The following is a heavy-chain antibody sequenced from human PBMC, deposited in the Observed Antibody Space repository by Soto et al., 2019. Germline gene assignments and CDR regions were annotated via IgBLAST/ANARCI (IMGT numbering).Heavy chain of an antibody. V-gene: IGHV4-30-4*01. CDR1: GDSISTVDYF. CDR3: ARGRYGLTGRCFPNWFES. J-gene: IGHJ5*01. CDR2: IYKRTTT. D-gene: IGHD3-16*01. Sequence: KPSEPLSLTCSVSGDSISTVDYFWAWIRQPPGQALEYIGYIYKRTTTYYNPSFESRVAISLDTSKSQFSLNVTSVTAADTAVYFCARGRYGLTGRCFPNWFESWGQGTLVTVYS.